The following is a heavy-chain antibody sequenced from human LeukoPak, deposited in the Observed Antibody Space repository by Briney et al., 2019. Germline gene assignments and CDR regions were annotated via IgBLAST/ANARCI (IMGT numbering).Heavy chain of an antibody. Sequence: PSETLSLTCTVSGYSISSGYYWGWIRQPPGKGLEWIGSIYHSGSTNYNPSLKSRVTISVDTSKNQFSLKLSSVTAADTAVYYCARGPMGSSSSLHYYYYYYMDVWGKGTTATVSS. V-gene: IGHV4-38-2*02. D-gene: IGHD6-6*01. CDR1: GYSISSGYY. J-gene: IGHJ6*03. CDR3: ARGPMGSSSSLHYYYYYYMDV. CDR2: IYHSGST.